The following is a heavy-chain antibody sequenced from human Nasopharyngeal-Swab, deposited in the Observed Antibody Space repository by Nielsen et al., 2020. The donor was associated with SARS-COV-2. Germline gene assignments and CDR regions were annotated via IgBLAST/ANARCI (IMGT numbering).Heavy chain of an antibody. D-gene: IGHD3-3*01. CDR1: GFTFSSYA. Sequence: GESLKNSCAASGFTFSSYAMHWVRQAPGKGLEWVAVISYDGSNKYYADSVKGRFTISRDNSKNTLYLQMNSLRAEDTAVYYCARDPSFTIFGVVIMGPFDYWGQGTLVTVSS. CDR3: ARDPSFTIFGVVIMGPFDY. V-gene: IGHV3-30*04. CDR2: ISYDGSNK. J-gene: IGHJ4*02.